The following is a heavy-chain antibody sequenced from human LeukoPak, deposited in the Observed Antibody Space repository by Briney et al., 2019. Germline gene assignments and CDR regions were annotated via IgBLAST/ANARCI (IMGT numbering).Heavy chain of an antibody. V-gene: IGHV3-7*03. CDR2: IKQDGSAK. CDR3: VKLVGVGELFWGHFLEDF. CDR1: GFTFSTYW. Sequence: GGSLRLSCAATGFTFSTYWMSWVRQAPGKGLEWVANIKQDGSAKYYVDSVKGRFTISRDNAKNSLYLQMNSLRAEDTAVYYCVKLVGVGELFWGHFLEDFWGQGTLVTVSS. J-gene: IGHJ4*02. D-gene: IGHD3-10*01.